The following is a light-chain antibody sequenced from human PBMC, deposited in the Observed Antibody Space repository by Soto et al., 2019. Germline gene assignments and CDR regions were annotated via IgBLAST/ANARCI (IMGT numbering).Light chain of an antibody. J-gene: IGLJ2*01. CDR1: SSDVGGYNF. CDR3: SSYTNSSTLVG. V-gene: IGLV2-14*01. CDR2: EVS. Sequence: QSVLTQPASVSGSPGQSITISCTGTSSDVGGYNFVSWYQHHPGKAPKLIIYEVSNRPSGVSNRFSASKSGNTASLTISGLQAEDEVDYYCSSYTNSSTLVGFGGGTKLTVL.